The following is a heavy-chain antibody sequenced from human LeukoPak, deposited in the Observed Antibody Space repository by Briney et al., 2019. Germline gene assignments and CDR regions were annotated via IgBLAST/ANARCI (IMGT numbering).Heavy chain of an antibody. CDR3: ARSDLGKIPAGPFNY. D-gene: IGHD1-26*01. CDR2: ISGYQGST. J-gene: IGHJ4*02. Sequence: ASVKVSCKASGYTFTNYGITWVRQAPGQGLEWMGWISGYQGSTKYAQNFQGRVTMTIDTSTSTAYMDLRSLRSDDTAIYFCARSDLGKIPAGPFNYWGQGTLVAASS. CDR1: GYTFTNYG. V-gene: IGHV1-18*01.